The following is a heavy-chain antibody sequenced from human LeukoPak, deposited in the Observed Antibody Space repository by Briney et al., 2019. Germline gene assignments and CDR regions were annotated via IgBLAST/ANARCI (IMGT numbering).Heavy chain of an antibody. D-gene: IGHD3-22*01. Sequence: GGSLRLSCAVSGFTFSSYVMTWVRQAPGKGLEWVSGISGGGDRTYYADSVKGRFTISRDNAKNSLYLQMNSLRAEDTAVYYCAKDQSVYYDSSGYCLDYWGQETLVTVSS. J-gene: IGHJ4*02. V-gene: IGHV3-23*01. CDR1: GFTFSSYV. CDR2: ISGGGDRT. CDR3: AKDQSVYYDSSGYCLDY.